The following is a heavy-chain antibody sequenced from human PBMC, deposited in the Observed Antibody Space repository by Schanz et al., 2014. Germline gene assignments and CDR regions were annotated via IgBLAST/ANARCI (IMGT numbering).Heavy chain of an antibody. CDR2: INSVGSNT. D-gene: IGHD2-2*01. J-gene: IGHJ6*03. CDR3: ARVKYCTITRCYRTETEGIYYMDV. Sequence: EVQLVESGGGLVQPGGSLRLSCAASGFTFSSYCMHWVRQVPGKGLVWVSRINSVGSNTDYADSVTGRFTISRDNAKNTLYLQMNTLRAEDTAVYFCARVKYCTITRCYRTETEGIYYMDVWGKGTTVTVSS. CDR1: GFTFSSYC. V-gene: IGHV3-74*02.